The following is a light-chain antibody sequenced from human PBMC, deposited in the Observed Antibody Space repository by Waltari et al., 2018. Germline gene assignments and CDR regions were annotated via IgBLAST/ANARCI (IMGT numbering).Light chain of an antibody. V-gene: IGLV2-14*03. J-gene: IGLJ2*01. CDR3: SSYISSSTLEL. Sequence: QSALTQPASVSGSPGQSITISCTGTSSDVGTYNYVSWYQQHPGKAPKLMIFDVGIRPSGVADRFSGSKSGNTASLTISGLQAEDEADYYCSSYISSSTLELFGGGTSLTVL. CDR1: SSDVGTYNY. CDR2: DVG.